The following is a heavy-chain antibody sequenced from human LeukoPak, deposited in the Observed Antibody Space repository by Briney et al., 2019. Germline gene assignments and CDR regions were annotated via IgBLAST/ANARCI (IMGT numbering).Heavy chain of an antibody. D-gene: IGHD3-10*01. V-gene: IGHV1-2*02. CDR1: GDTLTGYY. Sequence: ASVKVSCKASGDTLTGYYIHWVRQARRQGLEWMGCFDPNTGATHYAQKFQGRVTMTRDTSIDTDFLELRSLISDDTALYYCAGYTVVRGLTLSAFDIWGQGTMVTVSS. CDR2: FDPNTGAT. CDR3: AGYTVVRGLTLSAFDI. J-gene: IGHJ3*02.